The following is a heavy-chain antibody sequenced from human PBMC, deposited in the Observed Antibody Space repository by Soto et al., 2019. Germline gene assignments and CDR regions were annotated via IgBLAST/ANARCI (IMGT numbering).Heavy chain of an antibody. CDR3: ERWGNWKVPDH. J-gene: IGHJ4*02. Sequence: QVQLVESGGGVVQPGTSLRLSCAASGFTFSSHGMHWVRQAPGKGPEWVAVIWDDGSNKYYADSVRGRFTVSRDNAKNTLYLQMNSLRVEDTAVYRCERWGNWKVPDHWGQGTLVTVSS. CDR1: GFTFSSHG. V-gene: IGHV3-33*01. CDR2: IWDDGSNK. D-gene: IGHD3-16*01.